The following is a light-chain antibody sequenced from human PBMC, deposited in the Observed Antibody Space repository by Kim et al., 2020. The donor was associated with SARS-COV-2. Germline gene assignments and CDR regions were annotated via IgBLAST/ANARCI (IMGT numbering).Light chain of an antibody. J-gene: IGLJ3*02. CDR1: SSNIGNNA. CDR3: ATWDDSLSAWV. V-gene: IGLV1-36*01. CDR2: YND. Sequence: QSVLTQPPSVSEAPRQRITISCSGSSSNIGNNAVNWYQQLPGKAPKLLIYYNDQLPSGVSDRFSGSKSGTSASLAISGLQSEDEADYYCATWDDSLSAWVFGGGTQLTVL.